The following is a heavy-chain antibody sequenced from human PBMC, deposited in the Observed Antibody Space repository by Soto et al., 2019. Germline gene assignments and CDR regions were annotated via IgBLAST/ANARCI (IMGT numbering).Heavy chain of an antibody. CDR2: IYYSGST. J-gene: IGHJ4*02. CDR3: ARLAGYYDSSGYYPYYFDY. V-gene: IGHV4-39*01. CDR1: GGSISSSSYY. D-gene: IGHD3-22*01. Sequence: QLQLQESGPGLVKPSETLSLTCTVSGGSISSSSYYWGWIRQPPGKGLEWIGSIYYSGSTYYNPSLKSRVTISVDTSKNQFSLKLSSVTAADTAVYYCARLAGYYDSSGYYPYYFDYWGQGTLVTVSS.